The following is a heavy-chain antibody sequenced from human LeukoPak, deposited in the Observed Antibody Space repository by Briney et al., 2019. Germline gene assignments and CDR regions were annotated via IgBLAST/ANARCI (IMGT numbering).Heavy chain of an antibody. Sequence: PGGSLRLSCAASGFTFSSSAMSWVRQVPGKGLEWVSGISGSGGSTYYADSVKGRFTISRDNSKNTLYPQMDSLRAEDTAVYYCAKGLGKATVTPLGYWGQGTLVTVSS. J-gene: IGHJ4*02. V-gene: IGHV3-23*01. CDR1: GFTFSSSA. CDR3: AKGLGKATVTPLGY. CDR2: ISGSGGST. D-gene: IGHD4-11*01.